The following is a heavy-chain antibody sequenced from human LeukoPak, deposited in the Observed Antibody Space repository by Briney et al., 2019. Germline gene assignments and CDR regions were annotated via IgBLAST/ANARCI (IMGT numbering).Heavy chain of an antibody. CDR3: ARAGPYYYGSGRYSQFDY. CDR1: GGSFSGYY. V-gene: IGHV4-34*01. D-gene: IGHD3-10*01. J-gene: IGHJ4*02. Sequence: SETLSLTCAVYGGSFSGYYWSWIRQPPGKGLEWIGEINHSGSTNYNPPLKSRVTISVDTSKNQFSLKLNSVTAADTAVYYCARAGPYYYGSGRYSQFDYWGQGTLVTVSS. CDR2: INHSGST.